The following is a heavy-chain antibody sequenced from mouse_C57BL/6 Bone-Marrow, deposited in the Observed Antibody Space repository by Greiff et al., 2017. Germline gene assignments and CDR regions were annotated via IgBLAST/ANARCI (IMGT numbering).Heavy chain of an antibody. J-gene: IGHJ3*01. V-gene: IGHV5-16*01. CDR3: ARGDYYGSSYWFAY. D-gene: IGHD1-1*01. Sequence: DVMLVESEGGLVQPGSSMKLSCTASGFTFSDYYMAWVRQVPEKGLEWVANINYDGSSPYYLDSLKSRFIISRDNAKNILYLQMSSLKSEDTATYYCARGDYYGSSYWFAYWGQGTLVTVSA. CDR2: INYDGSSP. CDR1: GFTFSDYY.